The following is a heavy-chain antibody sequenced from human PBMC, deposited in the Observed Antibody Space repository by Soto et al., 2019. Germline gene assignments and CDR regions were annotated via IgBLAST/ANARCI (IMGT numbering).Heavy chain of an antibody. J-gene: IGHJ5*02. Sequence: GGSLRLSCAASGFTFSSYAMSWVRQAPGKGLEWVSAISGSGGSTYYADSVKGRFTISRDNSKNTLYLQMNSLRAEDTAVYYCAKARFLLRYFDWLLELDPWGQGTLVTVSS. D-gene: IGHD3-9*01. CDR3: AKARFLLRYFDWLLELDP. CDR2: ISGSGGST. CDR1: GFTFSSYA. V-gene: IGHV3-23*01.